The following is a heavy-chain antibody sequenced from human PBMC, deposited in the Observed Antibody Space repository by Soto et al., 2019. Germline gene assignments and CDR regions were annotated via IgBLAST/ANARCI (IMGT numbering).Heavy chain of an antibody. J-gene: IGHJ4*02. CDR1: GFTFSSYW. V-gene: IGHV3-74*01. Sequence: LRLSCAASGFTFSSYWMHWVRQAPGKGPVWVSRINSDGSITSYADSVKGQFTISRDNAKNTLYLQMNSLRAEDTAVYYCARTSSSWYVSFDYWGQGTLVTVS. D-gene: IGHD6-13*01. CDR3: ARTSSSWYVSFDY. CDR2: INSDGSIT.